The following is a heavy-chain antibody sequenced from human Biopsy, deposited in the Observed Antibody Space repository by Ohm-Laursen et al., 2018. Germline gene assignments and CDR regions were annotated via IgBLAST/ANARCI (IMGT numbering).Heavy chain of an antibody. CDR3: ARHARGYDTRHERGANQLGDY. D-gene: IGHD3-3*01. Sequence: ESLRISCKGSEYNFNIYWIAWVRQMPGKGLEWMGLIYPDDSDTRYSPAFEGQVTISVDKYTNTAYLQWRTLQASDTAIYYCARHARGYDTRHERGANQLGDYWGQGSLVTVSS. CDR2: IYPDDSDT. V-gene: IGHV5-51*01. CDR1: EYNFNIYW. J-gene: IGHJ4*02.